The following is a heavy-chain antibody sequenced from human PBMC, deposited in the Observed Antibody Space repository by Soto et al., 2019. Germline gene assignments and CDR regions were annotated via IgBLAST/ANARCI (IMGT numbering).Heavy chain of an antibody. CDR1: GGSINSGGYY. CDR2: IFYSGST. J-gene: IGHJ4*02. V-gene: IGHV4-31*03. D-gene: IGHD1-26*01. Sequence: QVQLQESGPGLVKPSQTLSLTCSVSGGSINSGGYYWTWIRQYPGKGLAWIGNIFYSGSTSYNPSLKSRLTISIDTSKTHFSLRLTSVTAADTAVYYCARNSVSKKIDFWGQGTLVTVSS. CDR3: ARNSVSKKIDF.